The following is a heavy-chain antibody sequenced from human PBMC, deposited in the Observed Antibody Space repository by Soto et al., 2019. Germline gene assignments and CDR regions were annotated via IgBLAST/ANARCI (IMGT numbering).Heavy chain of an antibody. V-gene: IGHV3-30-3*01. D-gene: IGHD1-26*01. CDR3: AKGQYSGVAGGLDY. J-gene: IGHJ4*02. CDR1: GFTFSNYA. CDR2: ISYDGSNK. Sequence: GGSLRISCATPGFTFSNYAIHWVRPAPGKGLEWVAVISYDGSNKYYADSVKGRFTISRDNSKNTLYLQMNSLRVEDTALYYCAKGQYSGVAGGLDYWGQGTLVTVSS.